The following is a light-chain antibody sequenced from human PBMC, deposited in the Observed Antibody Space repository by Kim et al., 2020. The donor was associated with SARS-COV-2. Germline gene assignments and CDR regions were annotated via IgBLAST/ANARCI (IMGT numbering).Light chain of an antibody. Sequence: SSELTQDPAVSVALGQTVRITCQGDSLRSYYASWYQQKPGQAPVLVIYGKNNRPSGIPDRFSGSSSGNTASLTITGAQAEDEADYYCISRDSSGNHLLFGAGPKLTFL. J-gene: IGLJ2*01. CDR2: GKN. CDR3: ISRDSSGNHLL. CDR1: SLRSYY. V-gene: IGLV3-19*01.